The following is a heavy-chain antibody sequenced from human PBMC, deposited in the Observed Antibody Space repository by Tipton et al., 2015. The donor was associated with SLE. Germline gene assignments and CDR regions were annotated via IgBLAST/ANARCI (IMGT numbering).Heavy chain of an antibody. D-gene: IGHD2/OR15-2a*01. V-gene: IGHV3-7*01. CDR2: IKQDGSEK. CDR1: GFTLSSYA. J-gene: IGHJ6*02. Sequence: SLRLSCAASGFTLSSYAMSWVRQAPGKGLEWVANIKQDGSEKYYVDSVKGRFTISRDNAKNSLYLQMNSLRAEDTAVYYCASTLVWSHYGMDVWGQGTTVTVSS. CDR3: ASTLVWSHYGMDV.